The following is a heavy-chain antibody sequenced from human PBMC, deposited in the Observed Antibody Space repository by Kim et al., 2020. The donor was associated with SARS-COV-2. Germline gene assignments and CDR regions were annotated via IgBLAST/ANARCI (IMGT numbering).Heavy chain of an antibody. V-gene: IGHV4-34*01. CDR1: GGSFSGYY. J-gene: IGHJ4*02. CDR3: ARDHSSGWFYDY. Sequence: SETLSLTCAVYGGSFSGYYWSWIRQPPGKGLEWIGEINHSGSTNYNPSLKSRVTISVDTSKNQFSLKLSSVTAADTAVYYCARDHSSGWFYDYWGQGTL. D-gene: IGHD6-19*01. CDR2: INHSGST.